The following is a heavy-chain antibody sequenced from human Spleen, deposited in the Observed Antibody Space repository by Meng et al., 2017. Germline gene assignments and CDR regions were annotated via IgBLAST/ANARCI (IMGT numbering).Heavy chain of an antibody. CDR2: IYYSGST. V-gene: IGHV4-59*12. D-gene: IGHD3-22*01. J-gene: IGHJ5*02. Sequence: SETLSLTCTVSGGSISSYYWSWIRQPPGKGLEWIGYIYYSGSTNYNPSLKSRVTISVDTSKNQFSLKLSSVTAADTAVYYCARDTYYYDRSGYYLFDPWGQGTLVTVSS. CDR3: ARDTYYYDRSGYYLFDP. CDR1: GGSISSYY.